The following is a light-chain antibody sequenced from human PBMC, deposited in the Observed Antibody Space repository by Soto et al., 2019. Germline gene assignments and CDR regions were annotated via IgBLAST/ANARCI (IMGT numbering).Light chain of an antibody. V-gene: IGLV2-14*01. CDR3: SSYTSSSTRV. J-gene: IGLJ1*01. CDR1: SSDVGGYNY. Sequence: QSVLTQPASVSGSPGQWITISCTGTSSDVGGYNYVSWYQQHPGKAPKLMIYDVSNRPSGVSNRFSGSKSGSTASLTISGLQAEDEADYYCSSYTSSSTRVFGTGTKVTVL. CDR2: DVS.